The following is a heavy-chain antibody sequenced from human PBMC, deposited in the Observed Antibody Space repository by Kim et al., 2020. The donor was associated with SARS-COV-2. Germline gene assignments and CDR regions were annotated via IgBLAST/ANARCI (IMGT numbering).Heavy chain of an antibody. Sequence: SETLSLTCTVSGGSISDYYWTWLRQSPGKGLEWIGCVYNSGITYYNPSLQSRLTISVDTSKNQFFLKLSSVTAADTAVYYCARPNWNDGRKGAFHIWGQG. CDR2: VYNSGIT. J-gene: IGHJ3*02. CDR1: GGSISDYY. CDR3: ARPNWNDGRKGAFHI. D-gene: IGHD1-20*01. V-gene: IGHV4-59*08.